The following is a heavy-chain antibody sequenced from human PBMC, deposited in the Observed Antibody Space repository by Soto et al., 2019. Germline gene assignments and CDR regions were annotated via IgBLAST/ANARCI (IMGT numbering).Heavy chain of an antibody. CDR3: AKDFNYYDRSGYWPDD. V-gene: IGHV3-30*18. D-gene: IGHD3-22*01. J-gene: IGHJ4*02. Sequence: HPGGSLRLSCAASGFIFSNYGMHWVRQAPGKGLEWVAIISYDGSNEFYADSVKGRFTISRDNSKNTLYLQMNSLRAEDTSVYYCAKDFNYYDRSGYWPDDWGQGTLVTVSS. CDR2: ISYDGSNE. CDR1: GFIFSNYG.